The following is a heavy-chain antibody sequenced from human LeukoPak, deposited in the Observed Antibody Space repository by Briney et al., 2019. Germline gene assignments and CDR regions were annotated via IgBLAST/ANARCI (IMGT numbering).Heavy chain of an antibody. D-gene: IGHD6-13*01. CDR1: GGTFSSYA. CDR3: AEERSWPRHFDY. Sequence: ASVKVSCKASGGTFSSYAISWVRQAPGQGLEWMGGIIPIFGTANYAQKFQGRVTITADESTSTAYMELSSLRSEDTAVYYCAEERSWPRHFDYWGQGTLVTVSS. V-gene: IGHV1-69*01. J-gene: IGHJ4*02. CDR2: IIPIFGTA.